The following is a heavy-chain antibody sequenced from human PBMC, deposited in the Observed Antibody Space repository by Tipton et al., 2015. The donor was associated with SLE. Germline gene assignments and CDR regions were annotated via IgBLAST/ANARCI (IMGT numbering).Heavy chain of an antibody. CDR1: GGSISSSSYY. J-gene: IGHJ4*02. D-gene: IGHD3-22*01. CDR2: IYYSGST. CDR3: ARRTGGDYDSSGTEPPFDY. V-gene: IGHV4-39*01. Sequence: TLSLTCTVSGGSISSSSYYWGWIRQPPGKGLEWIGSIYYSGSTYYNPSLKSRVTISVDTSKNQFSLKLSSVTAADTAVYYCARRTGGDYDSSGTEPPFDYWGQGTLFTVSS.